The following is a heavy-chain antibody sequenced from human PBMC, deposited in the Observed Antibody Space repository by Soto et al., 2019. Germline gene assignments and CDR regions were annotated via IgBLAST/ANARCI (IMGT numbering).Heavy chain of an antibody. Sequence: SETLSLTCTVSGGSISSYYWGWIRQPPGKGLEWIGYIYYSGSTNYNPSLKSRVTISVDTSKNQFSLKLSSVTAADTAVYYCARGSSDFWSGYMYNWFDPWGQGTLVTVSS. J-gene: IGHJ5*02. D-gene: IGHD3-3*01. CDR2: IYYSGST. CDR3: ARGSSDFWSGYMYNWFDP. CDR1: GGSISSYY. V-gene: IGHV4-59*01.